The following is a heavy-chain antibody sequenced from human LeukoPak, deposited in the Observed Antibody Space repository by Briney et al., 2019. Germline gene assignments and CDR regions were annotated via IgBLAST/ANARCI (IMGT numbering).Heavy chain of an antibody. J-gene: IGHJ4*02. V-gene: IGHV3-20*04. D-gene: IGHD3-3*01. CDR3: ARAPGYYDFWSGYDGEYFDY. CDR2: INWNGGST. CDR1: GFTFDDYG. Sequence: PGGPLRLSCAASGFTFDDYGMSWVRQAPGKGLEWVSGINWNGGSTGYADSVKGRFTISRDNAKNSLYLQMNSLRAEDTALYYCARAPGYYDFWSGYDGEYFDYWGQGTLVTVSS.